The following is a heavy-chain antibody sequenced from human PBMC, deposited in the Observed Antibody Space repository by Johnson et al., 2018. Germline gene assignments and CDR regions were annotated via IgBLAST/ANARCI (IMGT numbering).Heavy chain of an antibody. D-gene: IGHD3-22*01. CDR3: AKEGGIGRLYYESSGSFDY. Sequence: QVQLVQSGAEVKKPGSSVKVSCKASGGTLSSYGITWVRQAPGQGLEWMGGTMPMFGTANYAQKFEGRVKIKADDSTNTTCMELSSLTSEDTAVYFCAKEGGIGRLYYESSGSFDYWGQGTLVTVSS. CDR2: TMPMFGTA. V-gene: IGHV1-69*12. J-gene: IGHJ4*02. CDR1: GGTLSSYG.